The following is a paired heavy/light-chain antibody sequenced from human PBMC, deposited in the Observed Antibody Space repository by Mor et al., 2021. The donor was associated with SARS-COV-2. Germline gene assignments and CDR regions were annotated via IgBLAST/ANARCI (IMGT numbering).Light chain of an antibody. CDR1: QDISNY. CDR3: QQYDNRALS. CDR2: DAS. V-gene: IGKV1-33*01. J-gene: IGKJ4*01. Sequence: DIQMTQSPSSLSVSVGDRVTITCQANQDISNYLNWYQWKPGKAPKLLIYDASNLETEVPSRFNGSGSGTDFTFTISSLQPEDLATYFCQQYDNRALSFGGGTKVEIK.
Heavy chain of an antibody. J-gene: IGHJ4*02. D-gene: IGHD2-15*01. CDR2: INWDGSTT. V-gene: IGHV3-43*01. Sequence: EVRLVESGGVAVQPGGSLRLSCAASGFIFDDYTMHWVRQPPGKGLEWVSLINWDGSTTSYAESVKGRFTISRDNSKNSLFLQMNSLRTDDTAFYYCALQLQYCRGGPCGSLDYWGQGTPVTVSS. CDR3: ALQLQYCRGGPCGSLDY. CDR1: GFIFDDYT.